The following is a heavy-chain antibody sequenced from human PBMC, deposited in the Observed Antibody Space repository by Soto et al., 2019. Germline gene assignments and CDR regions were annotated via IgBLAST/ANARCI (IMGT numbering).Heavy chain of an antibody. J-gene: IGHJ4*02. V-gene: IGHV1-69*01. D-gene: IGHD5-18*01. CDR3: ARGGLVYSSDPRYYFDY. Sequence: QVQLVQSGSEVKKPGSSVKVSCKASGGSFSSNPISWVRQAPGQGLEWMAGIIPIFATVHYAQKFQGRVTITADESTSTAYMELTSLRSEDTAVYFCARGGLVYSSDPRYYFDYWGQGTLVTVSS. CDR2: IIPIFATV. CDR1: GGSFSSNP.